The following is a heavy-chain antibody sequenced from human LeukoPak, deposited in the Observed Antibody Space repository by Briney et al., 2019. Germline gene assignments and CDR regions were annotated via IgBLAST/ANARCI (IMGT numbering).Heavy chain of an antibody. Sequence: SQTLSLTCTVSGGSISSGSYYWSWIRQPAGKGLEWIGRIYTSGSTNYNPSLKSRVTISVDTSKNQFSLKLSSVTAADTAVYYCARDTLWQRATHYYYYMDVWGKGTTVTVSS. D-gene: IGHD6-25*01. CDR2: IYTSGST. V-gene: IGHV4-61*02. J-gene: IGHJ6*03. CDR3: ARDTLWQRATHYYYYMDV. CDR1: GGSISSGSYY.